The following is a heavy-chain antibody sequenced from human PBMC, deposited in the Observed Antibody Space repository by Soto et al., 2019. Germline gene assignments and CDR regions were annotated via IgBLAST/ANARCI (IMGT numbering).Heavy chain of an antibody. D-gene: IGHD1-26*01. CDR3: ARSEGAEGVGWGDT. V-gene: IGHV3-23*01. J-gene: IGHJ5*02. CDR1: GFSFSNYA. Sequence: EVQLLESGGDLVQPGGSLRVSCVASGFSFSNYAMSWVRQAPGKGLEWVAGIRGSGTETHYADSVKGRCTISRDNSKNTVYLEMHSLQGGDTAVYYCARSEGAEGVGWGDTGGQGTLVTVSS. CDR2: IRGSGTET.